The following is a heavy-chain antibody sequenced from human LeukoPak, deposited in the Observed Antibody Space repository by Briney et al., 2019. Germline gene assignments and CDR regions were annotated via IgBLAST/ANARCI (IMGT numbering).Heavy chain of an antibody. CDR3: ARGNGFLEWLSEYYFDY. D-gene: IGHD3-3*01. Sequence: LETLSLTCAVYGGSFSGYYWSWIRQPPGKGLEWIGEINHSGSTNYNPSLKSRVTISVDTSKNQFSLKLSSVTAADTAVYYCARGNGFLEWLSEYYFDYWGQGTLVTVSS. CDR2: INHSGST. V-gene: IGHV4-34*01. CDR1: GGSFSGYY. J-gene: IGHJ4*02.